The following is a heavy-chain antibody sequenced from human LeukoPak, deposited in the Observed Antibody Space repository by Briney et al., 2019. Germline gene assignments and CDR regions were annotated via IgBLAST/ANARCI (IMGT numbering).Heavy chain of an antibody. D-gene: IGHD2-21*01. CDR2: ITISGHTK. J-gene: IGHJ5*02. V-gene: IGHV3-48*03. CDR3: ARGDPHADL. Sequence: PGGSLRLSCAASGFDLNTYEMNWVRQAPGKGLEWIADITISGHTKNYADSVKGRFTISGDNAGTSLYLQMNRLRVEDTGVYYCARGDPHADLWGQGTLVTVSS. CDR1: GFDLNTYE.